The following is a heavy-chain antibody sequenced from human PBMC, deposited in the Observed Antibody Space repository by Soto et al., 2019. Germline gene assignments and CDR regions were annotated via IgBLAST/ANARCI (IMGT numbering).Heavy chain of an antibody. CDR1: GGSISSYY. V-gene: IGHV4-59*01. CDR2: IYYSGST. D-gene: IGHD3-22*01. Sequence: TLSLTCTVSGGSISSYYWSWIRQPPGKGLEWIGYIYYSGSTNYNPSLKSRVTISVDTSKNQFSLKLSSVTAADTAVYYCARGDYDSYFDYWGQGTLVTVSS. CDR3: ARGDYDSYFDY. J-gene: IGHJ4*02.